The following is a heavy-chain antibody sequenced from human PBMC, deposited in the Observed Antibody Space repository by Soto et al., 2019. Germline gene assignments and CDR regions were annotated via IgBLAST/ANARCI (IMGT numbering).Heavy chain of an antibody. V-gene: IGHV3-53*04. Sequence: EVQLVESGRDLVQPGGSLRLSCAASGFTVSSNYMNWVRQAPGKGLEWVSVIYSDGSTYYADSVRGRFTISRHTSKNTLYLQMNSLRAEDTDVYYSARGDGDFDYWGRGTLVTVSS. D-gene: IGHD4-17*01. CDR3: ARGDGDFDY. CDR1: GFTVSSNY. CDR2: IYSDGST. J-gene: IGHJ4*02.